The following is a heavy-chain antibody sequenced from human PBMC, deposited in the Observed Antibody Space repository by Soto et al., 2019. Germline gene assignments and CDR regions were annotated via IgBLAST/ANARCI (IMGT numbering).Heavy chain of an antibody. Sequence: QVQLVQSGAEVKKPGSSVKVSCKASEGTFSSYTISWVRQAPGQGLEWMGRIIPILGIANYAQKFQGRVTITADKSTSTAYMELSSLRSEDTAVYYCARGYSSSWYSDYWGQGTLVTVSS. V-gene: IGHV1-69*02. J-gene: IGHJ4*02. D-gene: IGHD6-13*01. CDR2: IIPILGIA. CDR1: EGTFSSYT. CDR3: ARGYSSSWYSDY.